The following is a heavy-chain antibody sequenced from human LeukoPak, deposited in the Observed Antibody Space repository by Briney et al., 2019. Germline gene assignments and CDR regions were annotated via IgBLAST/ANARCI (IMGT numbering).Heavy chain of an antibody. V-gene: IGHV3-30*18. J-gene: IGHJ4*02. Sequence: GGSLRLSCAVSGFTFSNYGMHWVRQAPGKGLEWVAVISYDGSKKYYADSVKGRFTISRDNSKNTLYLQMNRLRAEDTAVYYCAKAVGAYSSTYYFHYWGQGTLVTVSS. D-gene: IGHD6-6*01. CDR3: AKAVGAYSSTYYFHY. CDR1: GFTFSNYG. CDR2: ISYDGSKK.